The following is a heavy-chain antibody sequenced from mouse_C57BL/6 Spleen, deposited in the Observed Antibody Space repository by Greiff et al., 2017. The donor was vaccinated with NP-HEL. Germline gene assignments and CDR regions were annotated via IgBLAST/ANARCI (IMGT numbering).Heavy chain of an antibody. CDR1: GYSFTSYY. J-gene: IGHJ4*01. V-gene: IGHV1-66*01. Sequence: QVQLQQSGPELVKPGASVKISCKASGYSFTSYYIHWVKQRPGQGLEWIGWIYPGSGNTKYNEKFKGKATLTADTSSSTAYMQLSSLTSEDSAVYYCASPITTVVPYYAMDYWGQGTSVTVSS. CDR2: IYPGSGNT. D-gene: IGHD1-1*01. CDR3: ASPITTVVPYYAMDY.